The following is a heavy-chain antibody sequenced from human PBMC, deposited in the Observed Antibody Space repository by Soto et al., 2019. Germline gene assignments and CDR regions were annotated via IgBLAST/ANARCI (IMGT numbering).Heavy chain of an antibody. D-gene: IGHD3-22*01. V-gene: IGHV1-58*01. CDR2: IVVGNGNP. Sequence: GASVKVSCKASGFTFSNSAVQWVRQARGQRLEWIGWIVVGNGNPNYTQKFQERVTITRDMSTSTAYMELSSLRPEDTAVYYCAADDMMVVIWGKRTLVPVSS. CDR1: GFTFSNSA. J-gene: IGHJ4*02. CDR3: AADDMMVVI.